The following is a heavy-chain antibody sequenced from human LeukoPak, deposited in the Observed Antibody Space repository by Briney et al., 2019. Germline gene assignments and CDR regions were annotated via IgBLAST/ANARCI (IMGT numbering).Heavy chain of an antibody. Sequence: GGSLRLSCAASGFTFSSYSMNWVRQAPGKGLEWVSSISSSSSYIYYADSVKGRFTISRDNAKNSLYLQMNSLRAEDTATYYCARGLCGGDCYSDWGQGTLVTVSS. CDR1: GFTFSSYS. V-gene: IGHV3-21*01. CDR3: ARGLCGGDCYSD. J-gene: IGHJ4*02. D-gene: IGHD2-21*02. CDR2: ISSSSSYI.